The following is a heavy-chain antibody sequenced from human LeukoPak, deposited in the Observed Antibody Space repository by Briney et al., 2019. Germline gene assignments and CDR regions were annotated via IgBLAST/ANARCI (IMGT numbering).Heavy chain of an antibody. Sequence: SETLSLTCTVSRGSINNQYWSWIRQPAGKGLEWIGRMYTNGESDYNPSLKSRVAMSVDTSKSQFSLKLNYMTAADTALYYCARGYCGAVDSWGQGILVIVSS. J-gene: IGHJ4*02. V-gene: IGHV4-4*07. CDR2: MYTNGES. D-gene: IGHD1-26*01. CDR3: ARGYCGAVDS. CDR1: RGSINNQY.